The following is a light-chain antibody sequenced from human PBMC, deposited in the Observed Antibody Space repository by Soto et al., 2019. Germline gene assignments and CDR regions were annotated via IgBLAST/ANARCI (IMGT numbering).Light chain of an antibody. CDR3: QQTYGTLYT. CDR1: QSILNY. CDR2: SAA. Sequence: DIQLTQSPSSLSASVGDRVIITCRASQSILNYLNWYQHKPGKAPRLLISSAASLRSGVPSRFSGSGSGTDVTLTISSLQPDDLATYYCQQTYGTLYTFGQGTKLEIK. J-gene: IGKJ2*01. V-gene: IGKV1-39*01.